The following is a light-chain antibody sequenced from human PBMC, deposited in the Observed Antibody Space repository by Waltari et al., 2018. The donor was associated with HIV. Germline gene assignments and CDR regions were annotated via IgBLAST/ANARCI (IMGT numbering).Light chain of an antibody. V-gene: IGLV2-14*03. J-gene: IGLJ3*02. Sequence: SALTQPASMSGSPGQSITISCPGTSSDVGSYNFVSCYQQHPGKAPKLLIYDVSNRPSGVSNRFSGSKSGNTASLTISGLQAEDEADYYCSSYTSSSTPWVFGGGTKLTVL. CDR2: DVS. CDR1: SSDVGSYNF. CDR3: SSYTSSSTPWV.